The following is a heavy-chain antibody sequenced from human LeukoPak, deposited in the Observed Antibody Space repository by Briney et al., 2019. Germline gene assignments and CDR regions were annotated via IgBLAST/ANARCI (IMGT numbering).Heavy chain of an antibody. V-gene: IGHV1-2*02. Sequence: ASVKVSCKASGYTFTGYYMHWVRQAPGQGLEWLGWVNPNSGGTNYAQKFQGRVTMTRDTSISTAYMELSRLRSDDTAVYYCERAYLWFGESPGGDWGQGTLVTVSS. CDR2: VNPNSGGT. J-gene: IGHJ4*02. D-gene: IGHD3-10*01. CDR1: GYTFTGYY. CDR3: ERAYLWFGESPGGD.